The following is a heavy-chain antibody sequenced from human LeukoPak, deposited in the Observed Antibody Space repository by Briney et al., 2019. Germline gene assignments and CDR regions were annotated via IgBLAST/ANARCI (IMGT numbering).Heavy chain of an antibody. Sequence: ASVKVSCKASGYTFTSYDINWVRQATGQGLEWMGWMNPNSGNTGYAQKFQGRVTMTRNTSISTAYMELSSLRSEDTAEYYCARGRYDSSGYYPDYWGQGTLVTVSS. V-gene: IGHV1-8*01. CDR2: MNPNSGNT. D-gene: IGHD3-22*01. CDR1: GYTFTSYD. CDR3: ARGRYDSSGYYPDY. J-gene: IGHJ4*02.